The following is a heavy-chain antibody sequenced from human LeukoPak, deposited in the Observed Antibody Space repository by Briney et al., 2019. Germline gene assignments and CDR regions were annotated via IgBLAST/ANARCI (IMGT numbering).Heavy chain of an antibody. CDR3: ARDRRMRTMITGYFDY. CDR1: GGTLSSYP. D-gene: IGHD3-22*01. V-gene: IGHV1-69*01. Sequence: SVKVSCKASGGTLSSYPISWVRQAPGQGLEWMGGIIPVFGAANYAQKFQGRVTITADESTSTAYVELSSLRYEDTAVYYCARDRRMRTMITGYFDYWGQGTLVTVSS. J-gene: IGHJ4*02. CDR2: IIPVFGAA.